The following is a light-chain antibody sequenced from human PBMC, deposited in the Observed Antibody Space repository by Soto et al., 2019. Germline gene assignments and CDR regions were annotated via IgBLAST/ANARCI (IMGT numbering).Light chain of an antibody. V-gene: IGKV3-20*01. CDR3: QQYGSSADT. Sequence: EIVVTQSPGTLSLFPGERATLSCRASQSVSSSYLAWYQQKPGQAPRLLIYGASSMATGIPDRFSGSGSGTDFTLTISSLEPEDCAVDYCQQYGSSADTFGQGTKLGIK. CDR1: QSVSSSY. CDR2: GAS. J-gene: IGKJ2*01.